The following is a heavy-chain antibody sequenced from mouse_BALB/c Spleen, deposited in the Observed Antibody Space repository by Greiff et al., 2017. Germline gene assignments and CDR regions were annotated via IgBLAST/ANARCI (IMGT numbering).Heavy chain of an antibody. V-gene: IGHV5-9-3*01. Sequence: EVMLVESGGGLVKPGGSLKLSCAASGFTFSSYAMSWVRQTPEKRLEWVATISSGGSYTYYPDSVKGRFTISRDNAKNTLYLQMSSLRSEDTAMYYCARHGGGYYDYFDYWGQGTTLTVSS. J-gene: IGHJ2*01. CDR3: ARHGGGYYDYFDY. CDR1: GFTFSSYA. D-gene: IGHD2-3*01. CDR2: ISSGGSYT.